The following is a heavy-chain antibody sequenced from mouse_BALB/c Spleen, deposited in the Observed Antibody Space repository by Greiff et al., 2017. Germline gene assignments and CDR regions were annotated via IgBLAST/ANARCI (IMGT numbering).Heavy chain of an antibody. CDR1: GFSLTGYG. CDR2: IWGDGST. Sequence: VMLVESGPGLVAPSQSLSITCTVSGFSLTGYGVNWVRQPPGKGLEWLGMIWGDGSTDYNSALKSRLSISKDNSKSQVFLKMNSLQTDDTARYYCAREDYYGSSSYAMDYWGQGTSVTVSS. CDR3: AREDYYGSSSYAMDY. V-gene: IGHV2-6-7*01. D-gene: IGHD1-1*01. J-gene: IGHJ4*01.